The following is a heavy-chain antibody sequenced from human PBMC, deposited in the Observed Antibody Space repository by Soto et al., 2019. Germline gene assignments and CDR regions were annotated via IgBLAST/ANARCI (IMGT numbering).Heavy chain of an antibody. V-gene: IGHV3-23*01. CDR2: LISSGESP. CDR1: GFTFSTPA. Sequence: EVQLLESGGGLVQPGRSLRLSCSASGFTFSTPAMTWVRQAPGKGLEWVSALISSGESPDYADSVKGRFTISRDNSKNTLNLQMNSLRADDTAVYYCAKDLHVSGWSCDQWGQRTVVTVSS. CDR3: AKDLHVSGWSCDQ. D-gene: IGHD6-19*01. J-gene: IGHJ4*02.